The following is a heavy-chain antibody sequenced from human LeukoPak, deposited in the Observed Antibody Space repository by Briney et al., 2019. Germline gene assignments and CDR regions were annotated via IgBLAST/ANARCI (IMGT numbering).Heavy chain of an antibody. CDR3: ARDVKRQQLVLGY. D-gene: IGHD6-13*01. Sequence: VASVTVSCKAPGYTFTSYGISWVRQAPGQGLEWMGWISAYNGNTNYAQKLQGRVTMTTDTSTSTAYMELRSLRSDDTAVYYCARDVKRQQLVLGYWGQGTLVTVSS. J-gene: IGHJ4*02. CDR1: GYTFTSYG. V-gene: IGHV1-18*01. CDR2: ISAYNGNT.